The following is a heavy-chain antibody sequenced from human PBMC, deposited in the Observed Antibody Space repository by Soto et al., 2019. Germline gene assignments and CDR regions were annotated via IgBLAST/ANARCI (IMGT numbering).Heavy chain of an antibody. CDR2: ISSSSSYI. Sequence: EVQLVESGGGLVKPGGSLRLSCAASGFTFSSYSMNWVRQAPGKGLEWVSSISSSSSYIYYADSVKGRFTISRDNAKNSLYLQMNSLRAEDTAVYYCARDGEDTAMPLGYWGQGTLVTVSS. D-gene: IGHD5-18*01. V-gene: IGHV3-21*01. J-gene: IGHJ4*02. CDR3: ARDGEDTAMPLGY. CDR1: GFTFSSYS.